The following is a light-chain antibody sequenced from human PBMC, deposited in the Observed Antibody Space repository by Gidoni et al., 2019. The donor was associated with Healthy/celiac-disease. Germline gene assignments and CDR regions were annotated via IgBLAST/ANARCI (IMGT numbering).Light chain of an antibody. CDR1: QSTSSY. CDR3: QQSYSTPQCS. Sequence: IQISHSPSSLSASVGDRGTITRLASQSTSSYLHWYQQKPGKAPKLLIYAASSLKSGVPLRFSGSGSGTDFTRTISSLQPEDFATYYCQQSYSTPQCSFGQGTKLEIK. V-gene: IGKV1-39*01. CDR2: AAS. J-gene: IGKJ2*04.